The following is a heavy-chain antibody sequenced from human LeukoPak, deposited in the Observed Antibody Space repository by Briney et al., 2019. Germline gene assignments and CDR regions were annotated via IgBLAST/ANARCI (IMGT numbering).Heavy chain of an antibody. V-gene: IGHV7-4-1*02. CDR2: INTNDGNP. CDR1: GYRFTSFA. D-gene: IGHD2-15*01. CDR3: ARVGLHCNGGSCLEY. J-gene: IGHJ4*02. Sequence: ASVKVSCKASGYRFTSFAINWVRQAPGQGLEWMGWINTNDGNPMYAQGFTGRFVFSMDTSVSTAYLQISSLKTEDTAVYYCARVGLHCNGGSCLEYWGQGTLVTVSA.